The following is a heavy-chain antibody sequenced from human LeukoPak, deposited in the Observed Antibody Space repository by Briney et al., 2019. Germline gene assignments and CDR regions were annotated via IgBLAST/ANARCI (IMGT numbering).Heavy chain of an antibody. V-gene: IGHV3-21*01. Sequence: AGGSLRLSCAASGFTFSSYSMNWVRQAPGKGLEWVSSISSSSSYIYYADSVKGRSTISRDNAKNSLYLQMNSLRAEDTAVYYCARELKYYDSSGYYPGPFDYWGQGTLVTVSS. D-gene: IGHD3-22*01. CDR2: ISSSSSYI. CDR1: GFTFSSYS. J-gene: IGHJ4*02. CDR3: ARELKYYDSSGYYPGPFDY.